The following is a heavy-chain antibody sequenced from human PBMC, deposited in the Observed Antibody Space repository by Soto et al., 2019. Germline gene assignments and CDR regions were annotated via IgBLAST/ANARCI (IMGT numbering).Heavy chain of an antibody. CDR2: ISGSGGNT. J-gene: IGHJ3*02. D-gene: IGHD3-22*01. CDR1: GFTFSSYA. CDR3: AKDSHFDDSSGYYDAFEI. Sequence: GGSLRLSCAASGFTFSSYAMSWVRQAPGKGLEWVSAISGSGGNTYYADSVKGRFTISRDNSKNTLYLQMNSLRAEDTAVYYCAKDSHFDDSSGYYDAFEIWGQGTMVTVSS. V-gene: IGHV3-23*01.